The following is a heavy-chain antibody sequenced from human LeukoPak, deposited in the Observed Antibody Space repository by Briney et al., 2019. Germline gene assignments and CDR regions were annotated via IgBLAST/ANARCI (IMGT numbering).Heavy chain of an antibody. J-gene: IGHJ5*02. Sequence: GGSLRLSCAASGFTFSSYGMSWVRQAPGKGLEWVSAIGGSGASTYYADSVKGRFTISRDNSKNTLYLQMNSLRAEDTAVYYCAHPTEYSSSWYGNWFDPWGQGTLVTVSS. CDR1: GFTFSSYG. D-gene: IGHD6-13*01. V-gene: IGHV3-23*01. CDR3: AHPTEYSSSWYGNWFDP. CDR2: IGGSGAST.